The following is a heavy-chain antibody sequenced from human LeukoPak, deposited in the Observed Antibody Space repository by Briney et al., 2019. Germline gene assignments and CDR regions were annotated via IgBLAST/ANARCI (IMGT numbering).Heavy chain of an antibody. D-gene: IGHD6-13*01. V-gene: IGHV3-30*18. J-gene: IGHJ2*01. CDR2: ISYDGSNK. CDR3: AKGYSEWYFDL. Sequence: GGSLRLSCAASGFTFSSYGMHWVRRAPGKGLEWVAVISYDGSNKYYADSVKGRFTISRDNSKNTLYLQMNSLRAEDTAVYYCAKGYSEWYFDLWGRGTLVTVSS. CDR1: GFTFSSYG.